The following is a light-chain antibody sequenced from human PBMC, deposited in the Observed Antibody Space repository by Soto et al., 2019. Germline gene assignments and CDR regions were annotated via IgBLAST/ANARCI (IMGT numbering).Light chain of an antibody. Sequence: DIQMTQSPSTLSASVGDRVTITCRASQTFSTSLAWYQQKPGQAPKLLIYNASSLESGVPSRFSGSGSGTEFTLTISSLQPDDFATYYCQQYSSYPWTFGQGTKVEIK. J-gene: IGKJ1*01. CDR1: QTFSTS. V-gene: IGKV1-5*03. CDR2: NAS. CDR3: QQYSSYPWT.